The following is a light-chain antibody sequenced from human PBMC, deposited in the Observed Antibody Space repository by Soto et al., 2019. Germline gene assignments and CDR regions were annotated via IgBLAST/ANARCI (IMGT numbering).Light chain of an antibody. CDR3: QQSYNVPRT. CDR1: QSISSY. V-gene: IGKV1-39*01. Sequence: DIQMTQSPSSLSASVGDRVTITSRASQSISSYLNWYQQKPGKAPKLLMYAASSLRSGVPSRFSGSGSVTDFTLTISSLQPEDSATYYCQQSYNVPRTFGQGTKLEI. CDR2: AAS. J-gene: IGKJ2*01.